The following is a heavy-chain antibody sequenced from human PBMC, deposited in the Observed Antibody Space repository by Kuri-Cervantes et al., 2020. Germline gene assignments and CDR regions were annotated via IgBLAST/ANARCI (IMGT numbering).Heavy chain of an antibody. J-gene: IGHJ4*02. CDR3: ARDSEYCSGGSCYSA. CDR2: IYYSGST. CDR1: GGSISSYY. V-gene: IGHV4-59*01. D-gene: IGHD2-15*01. Sequence: SETLSLTCTVSGGSISSYYWSWIRQPPGKGLEWIGYIYYSGSTNYNPSLKSRVTMSVDTSKNQFSLKLSSVTAADTAVYYCARDSEYCSGGSCYSAWGQGTLVTVSS.